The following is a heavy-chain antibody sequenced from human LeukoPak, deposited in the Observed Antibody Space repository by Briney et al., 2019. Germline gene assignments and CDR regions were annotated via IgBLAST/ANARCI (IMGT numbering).Heavy chain of an antibody. CDR1: GFTVSSNY. V-gene: IGHV3-53*01. J-gene: IGHJ5*01. CDR2: IYGDGST. D-gene: IGHD4-17*01. CDR3: ARAVTTSYRRYNWFDS. Sequence: GGSLRPSCAASGFTVSSNYMSWVRQAPGKGLEWVSVIYGDGSTSYADSVKGRFTISRDNSKNTLYLQMNSLRAEDTAVYYCARAVTTSYRRYNWFDSWGQGTLVTVSS.